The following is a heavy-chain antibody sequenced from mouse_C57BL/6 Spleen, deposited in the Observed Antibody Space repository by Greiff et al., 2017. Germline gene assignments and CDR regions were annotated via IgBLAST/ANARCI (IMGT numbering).Heavy chain of an antibody. CDR2: INPSSGYT. Sequence: VQLQQSGAELARPGASVKMSCKASGYTFTSYTMHWVKQRPGQGLEWIGYINPSSGYTKYNQKFKDKATLTADKSSSTAYMQLRSLTSEDSAVYYCAKTYYYGSSHWYFDVWGTGTTVTVAS. CDR1: GYTFTSYT. D-gene: IGHD1-1*01. CDR3: AKTYYYGSSHWYFDV. V-gene: IGHV1-4*01. J-gene: IGHJ1*03.